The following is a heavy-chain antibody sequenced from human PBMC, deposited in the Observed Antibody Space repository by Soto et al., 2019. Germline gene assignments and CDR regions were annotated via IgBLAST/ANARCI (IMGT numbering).Heavy chain of an antibody. V-gene: IGHV2-5*02. D-gene: IGHD6-19*01. CDR1: GFSLSSTRMA. CDR3: AHIVVAGLGYYFDY. Sequence: QITLKESGPTLVKPTQTLTLTCTFSGFSLSSTRMAVGWIRQPPGKALEWLALIYWDDDKRYSPFLKSRLTITTDTSKNKVVLTMSNMDPVDTARYYWAHIVVAGLGYYFDYWGQGTLVTVSS. J-gene: IGHJ4*02. CDR2: IYWDDDK.